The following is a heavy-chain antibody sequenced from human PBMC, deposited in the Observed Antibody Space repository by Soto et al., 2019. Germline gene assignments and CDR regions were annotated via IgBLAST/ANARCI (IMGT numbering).Heavy chain of an antibody. CDR3: AKDPTYDSSGYEFVGFDY. Sequence: GWSLRLACIASVFTFINYAMRWVRQAPGKGLEWVSGISGSGGSTHYTDSVKGRFTISRDNSKNTLYLQMNALRAEDTAVYYCAKDPTYDSSGYEFVGFDYWGQGTLVTVSS. CDR2: ISGSGGST. CDR1: VFTFINYA. D-gene: IGHD3-22*01. V-gene: IGHV3-23*01. J-gene: IGHJ4*02.